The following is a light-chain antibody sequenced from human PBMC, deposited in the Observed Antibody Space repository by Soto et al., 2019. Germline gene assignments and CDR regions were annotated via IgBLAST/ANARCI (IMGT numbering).Light chain of an antibody. CDR3: VSYTDSRPS. V-gene: IGLV2-14*01. J-gene: IGLJ1*01. CDR1: SSDIRNSNYY. CDR2: EVN. Sequence: QSALTQPASVSGFLGQSITISCTGTSSDIRNSNYYVSWYQQHPGKAPKLILYEVNNRPSGVSHRFSGSESGNTASLTISGLQADDEADYHCVSYTDSRPSFGAGTKLTVL.